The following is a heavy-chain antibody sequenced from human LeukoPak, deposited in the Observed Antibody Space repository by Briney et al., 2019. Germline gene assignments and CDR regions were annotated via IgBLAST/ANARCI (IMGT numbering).Heavy chain of an antibody. Sequence: SETLSLTCTVSGGSISGSHYYWGWIRQPPGKGLEWIGEINHSGSTNYNPSLKSRVTISVDTSKNQFSLKLSSVTAADTAVYYCARVVSWYRLDPWGQGTLVTVSS. D-gene: IGHD6-13*01. CDR2: INHSGST. V-gene: IGHV4-34*01. J-gene: IGHJ5*02. CDR3: ARVVSWYRLDP. CDR1: GGSISGSHYY.